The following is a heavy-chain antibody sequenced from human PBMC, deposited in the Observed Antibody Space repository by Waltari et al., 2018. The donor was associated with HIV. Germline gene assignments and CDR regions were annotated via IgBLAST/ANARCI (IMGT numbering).Heavy chain of an antibody. Sequence: EVQLVESGGGLVQPGGSRQLSCLTSGFPFGSFSMSWVRQAPGKGLEWVANINKDSRERKYVDSVKGRFTIYRDNANNSLFLYVSSLRTEDTALYYCAREVSGSPYYFNYWGQGALLTVSS. D-gene: IGHD6-19*01. CDR1: GFPFGSFS. V-gene: IGHV3-7*03. CDR2: INKDSRER. CDR3: AREVSGSPYYFNY. J-gene: IGHJ4*02.